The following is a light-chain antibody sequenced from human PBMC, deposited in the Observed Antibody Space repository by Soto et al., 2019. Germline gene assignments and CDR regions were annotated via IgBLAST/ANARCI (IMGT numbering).Light chain of an antibody. V-gene: IGKV3-15*01. CDR3: QRYNNWPLT. CDR2: DAS. Sequence: EVVVTQSPATLSVSPGGRVTFSCRASQSVTTNLAWYQHKPGQSPRLLISDASTGASGIPPRFSGSGSGTEFTLTIVRLQSAGFAVYYCQRYNNWPLTFGGGTKVDIK. J-gene: IGKJ4*01. CDR1: QSVTTN.